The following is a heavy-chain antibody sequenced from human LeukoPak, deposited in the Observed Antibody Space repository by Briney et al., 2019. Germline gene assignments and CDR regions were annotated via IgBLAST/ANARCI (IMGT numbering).Heavy chain of an antibody. D-gene: IGHD6-6*01. CDR1: GVSISSGDYY. J-gene: IGHJ6*03. V-gene: IGHV4-30-4*08. Sequence: PSEALSLTCAVSGVSISSGDYYWTWIRQPPGKGLEWIGYISYSGSTYYNPSLKSGITISLDTSKNQFSLKVTSVTAADTAVYYCARDESSYYMDVWGTGTTVTVSS. CDR2: ISYSGST. CDR3: ARDESSYYMDV.